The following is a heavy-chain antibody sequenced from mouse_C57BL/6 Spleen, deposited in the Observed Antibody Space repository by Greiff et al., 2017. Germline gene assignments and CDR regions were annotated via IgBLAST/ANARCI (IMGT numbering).Heavy chain of an antibody. Sequence: QVQLQQSGPELVKPGASVKISCKASGYAFSSSWMNWVKQRPGKGLEWIGRIYPGDGDTNYNGKFKGKATLTADKSSSTAYMQLISLTSDDSAVYFCARDSNSFWGSSDVWGTGTTVTVAS. D-gene: IGHD2-5*01. J-gene: IGHJ1*03. CDR1: GYAFSSSW. CDR2: IYPGDGDT. CDR3: ARDSNSFWGSSDV. V-gene: IGHV1-82*01.